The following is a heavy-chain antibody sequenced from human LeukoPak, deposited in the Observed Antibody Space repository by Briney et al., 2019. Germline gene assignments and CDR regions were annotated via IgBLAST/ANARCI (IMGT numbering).Heavy chain of an antibody. V-gene: IGHV3-23*01. CDR3: AKGNWGERLDWYFDL. Sequence: GGSLRLSCVASGFTFSTYAMSWVRQAPGKGLEWVSVISGSGGSTYYADSVKGRFTISRDNSKNTLYLQMNSLRAEDTAVYYCAKGNWGERLDWYFDLWGRGTLVTVSS. D-gene: IGHD1-26*01. J-gene: IGHJ2*01. CDR1: GFTFSTYA. CDR2: ISGSGGST.